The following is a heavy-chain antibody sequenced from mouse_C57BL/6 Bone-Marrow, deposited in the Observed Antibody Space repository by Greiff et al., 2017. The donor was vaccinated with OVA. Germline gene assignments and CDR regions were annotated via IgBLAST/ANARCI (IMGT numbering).Heavy chain of an antibody. CDR3: ARGGQLRLYY. D-gene: IGHD3-2*02. Sequence: VQLQQPGAELVKPGASVKMSCKASGYTFTSYWITWVKPRPGPGLEWIGDIYPGSGSTNYNEKFKSKATLTVDTSSITAYMQLSSLTSEDAAVYYCARGGQLRLYYWGQGTTLTVSS. CDR1: GYTFTSYW. V-gene: IGHV1-55*01. CDR2: IYPGSGST. J-gene: IGHJ2*01.